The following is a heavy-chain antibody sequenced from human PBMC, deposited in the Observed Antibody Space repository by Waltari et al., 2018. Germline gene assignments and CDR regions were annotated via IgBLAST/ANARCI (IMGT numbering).Heavy chain of an antibody. J-gene: IGHJ3*02. CDR1: GGSISSGDSS. D-gene: IGHD3-3*01. CDR2: IYYSGST. Sequence: QVQLQESGPGLVKPSQTLSLTCTVSGGSISSGDSSWRWLRQPPGKGLEWIGSIYYSGSTYYNPSLKSRVTISVDTSKNQFSLKLSSVTAADTAVYYCARGRDYDFWSGYLGAFDIWGQGTMVTVSS. V-gene: IGHV4-30-4*08. CDR3: ARGRDYDFWSGYLGAFDI.